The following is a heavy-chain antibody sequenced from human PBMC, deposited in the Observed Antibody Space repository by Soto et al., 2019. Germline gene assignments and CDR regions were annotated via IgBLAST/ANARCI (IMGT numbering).Heavy chain of an antibody. J-gene: IGHJ5*02. CDR3: ARGSVLWFGELSWWFDP. Sequence: QVQLQQWGAGLLKPSETLSLTCAVYGGSFSGYYWSWIRQPPGKGLEWIGEINHSGSTNYNPSLKIRVTISVDTSKNQFSLKLSSVTAADTAVYYCARGSVLWFGELSWWFDPWGQGTLVTVSS. CDR1: GGSFSGYY. V-gene: IGHV4-34*01. CDR2: INHSGST. D-gene: IGHD3-10*01.